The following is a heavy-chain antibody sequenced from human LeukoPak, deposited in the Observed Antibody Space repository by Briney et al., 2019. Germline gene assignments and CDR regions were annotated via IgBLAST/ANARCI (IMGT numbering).Heavy chain of an antibody. V-gene: IGHV4-59*01. J-gene: IGHJ4*02. Sequence: PSETLSLTCNVSGGSINSYYWSWIRQPPGKRLEWIGYTFYSGSTDYNPSLKSRVTMSLDTPKNQFSLKLTSVTATDTAVYYCARVPGVVTGSYYFDSCGQGTLVTVSS. CDR3: ARVPGVVTGSYYFDS. CDR2: TFYSGST. CDR1: GGSINSYY. D-gene: IGHD2-21*02.